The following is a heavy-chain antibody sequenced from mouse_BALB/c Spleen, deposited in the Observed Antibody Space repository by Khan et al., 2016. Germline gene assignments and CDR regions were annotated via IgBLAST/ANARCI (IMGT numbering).Heavy chain of an antibody. J-gene: IGHJ2*01. CDR1: GYTFTDYS. V-gene: IGHV9-2-1*01. CDR2: ITTETEEP. Sequence: QIQLVQSGPELKKPGETVRISCKASGYTFTDYSMHWVKQAPGKGLKWMGWITTETEEPTYADDFKGRFAFSSATSASTAYLQIDNLKNEDTATYFCTPYNYEYCFDYWGQGTTLTVSS. CDR3: TPYNYEYCFDY. D-gene: IGHD1-1*01.